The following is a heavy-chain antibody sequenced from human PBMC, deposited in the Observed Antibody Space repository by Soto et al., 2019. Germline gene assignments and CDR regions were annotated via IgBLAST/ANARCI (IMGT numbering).Heavy chain of an antibody. CDR1: GFTFSSYG. V-gene: IGHV3-33*01. CDR3: ARGPYSGYENVDY. J-gene: IGHJ4*02. D-gene: IGHD5-12*01. CDR2: IWYDGSNK. Sequence: PGGSLRISCAASGFTFSSYGMHWVRQAPGKGLEWVAVIWYDGSNKYYADSVKGRFTISRDNSKNTLYLQMNSLRAEDTAVYYCARGPYSGYENVDYWGQGTLVTVSS.